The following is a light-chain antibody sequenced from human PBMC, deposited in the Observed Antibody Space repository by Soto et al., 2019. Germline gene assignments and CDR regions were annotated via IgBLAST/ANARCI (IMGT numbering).Light chain of an antibody. CDR3: QQANSFPLT. Sequence: DIQMTQSPSTLSASVGDRVTITCRASQRTSGWLAWYQQKPAKAPKLPXYAASTLQSGVPSRFSGSGSGTDFTLTISSLKHEDFPTYYCQQANSFPLTFGGGTRWIS. J-gene: IGKJ4*01. CDR2: AAS. CDR1: QRTSGW. V-gene: IGKV1-12*01.